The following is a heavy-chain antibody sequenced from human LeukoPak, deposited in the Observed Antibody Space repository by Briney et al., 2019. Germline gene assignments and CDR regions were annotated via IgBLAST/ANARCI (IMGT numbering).Heavy chain of an antibody. CDR1: VFTVSSNY. Sequence: GGSLRLSCAPSVFTVSSNYMSCVRRSPGKGLEWFSIIYSDGSKFYADSVKGRFTISRDNAKNSLYLQMNSLRVEDTAVYYCAKVAKYYYGSETYYLFEHWGQGTPVTASS. CDR2: IYSDGSK. CDR3: AKVAKYYYGSETYYLFEH. D-gene: IGHD3-10*01. J-gene: IGHJ4*02. V-gene: IGHV3-66*01.